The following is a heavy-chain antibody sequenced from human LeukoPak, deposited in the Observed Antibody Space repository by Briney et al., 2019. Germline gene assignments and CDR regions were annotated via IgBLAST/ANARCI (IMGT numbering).Heavy chain of an antibody. CDR2: IYYSGST. CDR1: GGSISGDY. Sequence: SETLSLTCTASGGSISGDYWSWIRQPPGKGLEWIGYIYYSGSTNSNPSLKTRVPISGDPSKNQFSLKLIPLTAPETPVYYVWRDLHYYYDSSGFDYWGQGTLVTVSS. D-gene: IGHD3-22*01. V-gene: IGHV4-59*01. CDR3: WRDLHYYYDSSGFDY. J-gene: IGHJ4*02.